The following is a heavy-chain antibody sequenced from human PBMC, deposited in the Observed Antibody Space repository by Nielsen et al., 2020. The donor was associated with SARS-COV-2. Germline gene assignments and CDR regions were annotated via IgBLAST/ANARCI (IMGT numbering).Heavy chain of an antibody. J-gene: IGHJ4*02. CDR2: ISSSGSTI. CDR3: AKDVNYDSSGYYDPYFDY. D-gene: IGHD3-22*01. V-gene: IGHV3-48*03. CDR1: GFTFSSYE. Sequence: GESLKISCAASGFTFSSYEMNWVRQAPGKGLEWVSYISSSGSTIYYADSVKGRFTISRDNAKNSLYLQMNSLRAEDTAVYYCAKDVNYDSSGYYDPYFDYWGQGTLVTVSS.